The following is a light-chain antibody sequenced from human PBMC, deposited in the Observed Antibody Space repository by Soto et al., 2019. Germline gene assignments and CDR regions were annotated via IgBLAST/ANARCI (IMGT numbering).Light chain of an antibody. CDR1: SSNIGSNP. CDR3: AAWDDSLRGRV. V-gene: IGLV1-44*01. CDR2: SDN. Sequence: QAVVTQPPSASATPGQRVTISCSGSSSNIGSNPVSWYQQLPGTAPKSLIYSDNQRPSGVPDRISGSRSGTSASLAISGLQSEDEAEYYCAAWDDSLRGRVFGGGTKVTVL. J-gene: IGLJ2*01.